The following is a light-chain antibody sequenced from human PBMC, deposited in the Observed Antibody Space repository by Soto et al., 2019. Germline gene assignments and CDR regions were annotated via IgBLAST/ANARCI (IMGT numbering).Light chain of an antibody. Sequence: QSALTQPRSVSGSPGQSVTISCTGTSSDVGGYNYVSWYQQHPGKAPKVMIYDVSERTSGFPDRFAGSKSDNTASLTISGLQAEDEADYYCCSYAGSPKYVFGTGTKLTVL. CDR2: DVS. V-gene: IGLV2-11*01. CDR3: CSYAGSPKYV. J-gene: IGLJ1*01. CDR1: SSDVGGYNY.